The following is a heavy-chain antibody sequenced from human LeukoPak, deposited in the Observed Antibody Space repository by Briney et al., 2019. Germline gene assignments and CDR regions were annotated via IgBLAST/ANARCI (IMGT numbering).Heavy chain of an antibody. CDR1: GYTLTELS. V-gene: IGHV1-24*01. Sequence: ASVKVSCKVSGYTLTELSMHWVRQAPGKGLEWMGGFDPEDGETIYAQKFQGRVTMTEDTSTDTAYMELSSLRSEDTAVYYCATSWYDSSGYYPDYWGQGTLVTVSS. CDR2: FDPEDGET. D-gene: IGHD3-22*01. CDR3: ATSWYDSSGYYPDY. J-gene: IGHJ4*02.